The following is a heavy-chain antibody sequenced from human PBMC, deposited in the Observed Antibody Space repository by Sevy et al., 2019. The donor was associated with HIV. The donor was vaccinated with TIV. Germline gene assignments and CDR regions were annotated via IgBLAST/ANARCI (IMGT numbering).Heavy chain of an antibody. CDR1: GFTFIDYY. CDR3: ARGTNYYESSGPSYFDY. V-gene: IGHV3-11*01. J-gene: IGHJ4*02. CDR2: ISTSGVTI. Sequence: GGSLRLSCAATGFTFIDYYMSWIRQAPGKGLEWVSHISTSGVTIYYADSVKGRFTISRDNAKNSLYLQMNSLRAEDTAVYYCARGTNYYESSGPSYFDYWGQGSLVTVSS. D-gene: IGHD3-22*01.